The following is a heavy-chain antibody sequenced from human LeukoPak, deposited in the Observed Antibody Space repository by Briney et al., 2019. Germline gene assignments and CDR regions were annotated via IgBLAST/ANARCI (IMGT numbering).Heavy chain of an antibody. CDR3: ARGRAQYYFDY. CDR1: GFTFSTFA. V-gene: IGHV3-20*04. CDR2: INWNGGST. J-gene: IGHJ4*02. D-gene: IGHD5-24*01. Sequence: GGSLRLSCAASGFTFSTFAMIWVRQPPGKGLEWVSGINWNGGSTGYADSVKGRFTISRDNAKNSLYLQMNSLRAEDTAVYYCARGRAQYYFDYWGQGTLVTVSS.